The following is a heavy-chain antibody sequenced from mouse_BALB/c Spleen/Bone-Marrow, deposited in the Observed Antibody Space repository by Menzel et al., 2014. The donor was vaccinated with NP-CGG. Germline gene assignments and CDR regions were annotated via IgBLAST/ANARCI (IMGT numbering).Heavy chain of an antibody. V-gene: IGHV5-17*02. J-gene: IGHJ2*01. CDR1: GFTFSSFG. D-gene: IGHD4-1*01. CDR3: TRGGNWEDFDY. Sequence: EVKLVESGGGLVQPGGSRELSCAASGFTFSSFGMHWVRQAPEKGLEWVAYISSGSSTIFYADTVKGRFTISRDNPKNTLFLQMTSLRSEDTAIYYCTRGGNWEDFDYWGQGTTLTVSS. CDR2: ISSGSSTI.